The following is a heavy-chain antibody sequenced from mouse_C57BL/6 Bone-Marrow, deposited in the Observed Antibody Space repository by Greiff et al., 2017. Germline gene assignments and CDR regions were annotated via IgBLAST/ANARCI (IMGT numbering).Heavy chain of an antibody. J-gene: IGHJ4*01. D-gene: IGHD2-3*01. Sequence: QVQLQQPGAELVRPGTSVKLSCKASGYTFTSYWMHWVKQRPGQGLEWIGVIDPSDSYTNYNQKVKGKATLTVDTSSSTAYMQLISLTSEDSAVYYCARYGYYERYAMDYWGQGTSVTVSS. CDR2: IDPSDSYT. CDR3: ARYGYYERYAMDY. CDR1: GYTFTSYW. V-gene: IGHV1-59*01.